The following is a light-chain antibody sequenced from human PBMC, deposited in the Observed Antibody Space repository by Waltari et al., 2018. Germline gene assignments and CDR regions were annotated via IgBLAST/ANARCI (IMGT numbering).Light chain of an antibody. CDR1: SSDIGGYTP. V-gene: IGLV2-14*01. CDR3: SSYKGSSTLYV. Sequence: QSALTQPASVSGSPGQSIPISCTGTSSDIGGYTPVSWYQQHPGKAPKLMIYDVTKRPSGVSNRFSGSNSGSTASLTISGLQAEDEADYYCSSYKGSSTLYVFGTGTKVTVL. J-gene: IGLJ1*01. CDR2: DVT.